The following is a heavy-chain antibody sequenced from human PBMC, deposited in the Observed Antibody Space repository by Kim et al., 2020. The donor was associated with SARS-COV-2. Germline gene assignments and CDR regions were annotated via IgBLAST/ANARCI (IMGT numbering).Heavy chain of an antibody. V-gene: IGHV4-31*03. D-gene: IGHD3-22*01. CDR2: IYYSGST. CDR1: GGSISSGGYY. CDR3: ARSRITMMVVVDAFDI. Sequence: SETLSLTCTVSGGSISSGGYYWSWIRQHPGKGLEWIGYIYYSGSTYYNPSLKSRVTISVDTSKNQFSLKLSSVTAADTVVYYCARSRITMMVVVDAFDIWGQGTMVTVSS. J-gene: IGHJ3*02.